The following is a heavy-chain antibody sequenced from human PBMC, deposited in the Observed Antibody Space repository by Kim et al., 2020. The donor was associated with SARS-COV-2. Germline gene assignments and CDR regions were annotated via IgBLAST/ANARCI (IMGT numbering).Heavy chain of an antibody. V-gene: IGHV3-11*03. Sequence: TYTLYAHSVRGRFTISRDNANHLLFLQMNSLTSEDTAIYYCARGGTVDHWGQGTLVTVSS. J-gene: IGHJ5*02. CDR2: TYT. D-gene: IGHD1-26*01. CDR3: ARGGTVDH.